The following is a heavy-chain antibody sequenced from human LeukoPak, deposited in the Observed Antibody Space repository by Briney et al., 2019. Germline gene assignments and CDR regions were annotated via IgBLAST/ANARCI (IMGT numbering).Heavy chain of an antibody. CDR3: ATDCRRPFRELWFGEWDY. CDR2: FDPEDGET. Sequence: ASVKVSCKVSGYTLTELSMHWVRQAPGKGLEWMGGFDPEDGETIYAQKFQGRVTMTEYTSTDTAYMELSSLRSEDTAVYYCATDCRRPFRELWFGEWDYWGQGTLVTVSS. J-gene: IGHJ4*02. V-gene: IGHV1-24*01. CDR1: GYTLTELS. D-gene: IGHD3-10*01.